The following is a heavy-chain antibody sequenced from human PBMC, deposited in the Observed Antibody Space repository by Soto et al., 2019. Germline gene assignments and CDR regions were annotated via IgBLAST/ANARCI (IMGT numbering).Heavy chain of an antibody. Sequence: PGGSLRLSCAASGFTFSSYAMHWVRQAPGKGLEWVAVISYDGSNKYYADSVKGRFTISRDNSKNTLYLQMNSLRAEDTAVYYCARELGYCSSTSCYKGYYGMDVWGPGTTVTVSS. CDR3: ARELGYCSSTSCYKGYYGMDV. CDR1: GFTFSSYA. D-gene: IGHD2-2*02. J-gene: IGHJ6*02. CDR2: ISYDGSNK. V-gene: IGHV3-30-3*01.